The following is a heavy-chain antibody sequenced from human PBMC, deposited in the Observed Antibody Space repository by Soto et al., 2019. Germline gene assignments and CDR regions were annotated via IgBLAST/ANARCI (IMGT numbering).Heavy chain of an antibody. CDR3: TTQPVTTVTTTNYYYYGMDV. J-gene: IGHJ6*02. CDR1: GFTFSNAW. CDR2: IKSKTDGGTT. V-gene: IGHV3-15*07. Sequence: GGSLRLSCAASGFTFSNAWMNWVRQAPGKGLEWVGRIKSKTDGGTTDYAAPVKGRFTISRDDSKNTLYLQMNSLKTEDTAVYYCTTQPVTTVTTTNYYYYGMDVWGQGTTVTVSS. D-gene: IGHD4-17*01.